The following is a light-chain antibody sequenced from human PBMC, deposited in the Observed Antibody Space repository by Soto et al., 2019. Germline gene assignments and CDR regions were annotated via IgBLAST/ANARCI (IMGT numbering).Light chain of an antibody. J-gene: IGKJ4*01. V-gene: IGKV1-33*01. CDR1: QDIRNY. CDR3: QQYDTFLT. CDR2: DAS. Sequence: IQLTQSPSSLSASVGDSVTISCQENQDIRNYLNWYQQKPGQAPKLLIYDASNLEKGVPSMFRGSGSGTDFTFTISSLQPEDLATYYCQQYDTFLTFGGGTKVDIK.